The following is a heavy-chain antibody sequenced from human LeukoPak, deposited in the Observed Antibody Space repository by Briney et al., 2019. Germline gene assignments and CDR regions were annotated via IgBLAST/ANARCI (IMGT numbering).Heavy chain of an antibody. CDR1: GFTFSSYS. Sequence: PGGSLRLSCAASGFTFSSYSMNWVRQAPGKGLEWVSYISSSSSTIYYADSVKGRFTISRDNAKNSLYLQMNSLRAEDTAVYYCAKVSGDYVPYYYGMDVWGQGTTVTVSS. CDR2: ISSSSSTI. V-gene: IGHV3-48*01. D-gene: IGHD4-17*01. J-gene: IGHJ6*02. CDR3: AKVSGDYVPYYYGMDV.